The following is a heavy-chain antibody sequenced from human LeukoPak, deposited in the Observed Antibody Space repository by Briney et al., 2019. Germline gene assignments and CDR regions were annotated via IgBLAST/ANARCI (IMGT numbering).Heavy chain of an antibody. CDR2: IYHSGST. J-gene: IGHJ4*02. CDR1: GYSISSGYY. CDR3: ARVGGYDILTGYYPLPFDY. Sequence: PSETLSLTCAVSGYSISSGYYWGWIRPPPGKGLEWIGSIYHSGSTYYNPSLKRRVTISVDTSKNQFSLKLSSVTAADTAVYYCARVGGYDILTGYYPLPFDYWGQGTLVTVSS. V-gene: IGHV4-38-2*01. D-gene: IGHD3-9*01.